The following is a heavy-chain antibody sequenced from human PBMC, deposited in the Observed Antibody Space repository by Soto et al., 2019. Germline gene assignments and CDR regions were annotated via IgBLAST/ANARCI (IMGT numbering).Heavy chain of an antibody. D-gene: IGHD6-19*01. CDR3: ARDQTMAGPTTFDY. CDR2: ISPGSRYP. V-gene: IGHV3-11*06. J-gene: IGHJ4*02. Sequence: GWSLRLSCACSVFTFVDSYMRWIRQAPGKGLEWLSYISPGSRYPAYADSVKGRFTISRDNAKNTLYLQMNSVRAEDTAVYYCARDQTMAGPTTFDYCGQGTLVTVSS. CDR1: VFTFVDSY.